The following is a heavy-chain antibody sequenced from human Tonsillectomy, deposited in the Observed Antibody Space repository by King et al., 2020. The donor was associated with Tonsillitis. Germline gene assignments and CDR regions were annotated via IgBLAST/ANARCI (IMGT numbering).Heavy chain of an antibody. CDR2: IYPGDSES. V-gene: IGHV5-51*01. J-gene: IGHJ4*02. D-gene: IGHD3-9*01. Sequence: VQLVESGAEVKKPGASLKISCKGSGYSFTSYWIAWVRQMPGKGLEWMGIIYPGDSESRYSPSFQGQVTISVDKSISTAYLQWSSLKASDTAMYYCARQRLRNNDILTGLFDYWGQGTLVTVSS. CDR3: ARQRLRNNDILTGLFDY. CDR1: GYSFTSYW.